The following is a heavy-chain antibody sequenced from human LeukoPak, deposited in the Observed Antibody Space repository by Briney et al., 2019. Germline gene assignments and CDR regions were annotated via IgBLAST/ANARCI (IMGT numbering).Heavy chain of an antibody. D-gene: IGHD3-10*02. CDR1: GFAFSSYE. J-gene: IGHJ6*04. CDR2: ISSSGSTI. CDR3: AELGITMIGGV. Sequence: GGSLRLSCAASGFAFSSYEMNWVRQAPGKGLEWVSYISSSGSTIYYADSVKSRFTISRDNAKNSLYLQMNSLRAEDTAVYYCAELGITMIGGVWGKGTTVTISS. V-gene: IGHV3-48*03.